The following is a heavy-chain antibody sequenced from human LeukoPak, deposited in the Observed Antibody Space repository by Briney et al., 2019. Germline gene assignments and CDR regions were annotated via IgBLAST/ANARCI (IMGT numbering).Heavy chain of an antibody. CDR2: ISVRSNYI. CDR1: GYTFSSYS. CDR3: VRLRRNSDTSGFYYYYDF. V-gene: IGHV3-21*01. D-gene: IGHD3-22*01. J-gene: IGHJ4*02. Sequence: GGSLRLSCVASGYTFSSYSINWVRQAPGKGRGWVSSISVRSNYIYYADSVRGRVSISRDDARDSLYLQMNSLRAEDTAVYYCVRLRRNSDTSGFYYYYDFWGQGTLVTVSS.